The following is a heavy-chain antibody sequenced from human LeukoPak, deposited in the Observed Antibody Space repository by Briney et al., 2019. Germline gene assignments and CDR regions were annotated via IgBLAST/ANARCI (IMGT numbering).Heavy chain of an antibody. J-gene: IGHJ4*02. CDR2: INWNGGSV. CDR3: ARRTRGPDY. D-gene: IGHD1-1*01. V-gene: IGHV3-20*04. CDR1: GFIFANSG. Sequence: GGSLRLSCEASGFIFANSGMSWVRHLPGKGLEWVSAINWNGGSVGSAGSVQGRFTMSRDNAKSMVYLQMTRLKVEDTGVYYCARRTRGPDYWGRGTVVIVSS.